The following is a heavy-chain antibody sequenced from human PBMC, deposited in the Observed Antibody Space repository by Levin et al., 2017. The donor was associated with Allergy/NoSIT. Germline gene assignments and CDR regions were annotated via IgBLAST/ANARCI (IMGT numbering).Heavy chain of an antibody. V-gene: IGHV3-7*01. Sequence: GESLKISCAASRFTFSTYWMTWVRQAPGKGLEWVANIKQDGSETYYVDFVKGRFTISRDNAKNSLYLQMNSLRAEDTAVYYCARHQGTWFDPWGQGTLVTVSS. CDR3: ARHQGTWFDP. D-gene: IGHD3-10*01. CDR2: IKQDGSET. J-gene: IGHJ5*02. CDR1: RFTFSTYW.